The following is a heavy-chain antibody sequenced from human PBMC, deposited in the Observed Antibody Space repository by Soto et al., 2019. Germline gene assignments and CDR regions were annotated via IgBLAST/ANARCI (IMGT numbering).Heavy chain of an antibody. CDR2: INPNSGGT. CDR1: GYTFTGYY. Sequence: GASVKVSCKASGYTFTGYYMHWVRQAPGQGLEWMGWINPNSGGTNYAQKFQGRVTMTRDTSISTAYMELSRLTSADTAVYYCARGLAPTIFGTVPTPNWFDPWGQGTQVTVSS. CDR3: ARGLAPTIFGTVPTPNWFDP. V-gene: IGHV1-2*02. J-gene: IGHJ5*02. D-gene: IGHD3-3*01.